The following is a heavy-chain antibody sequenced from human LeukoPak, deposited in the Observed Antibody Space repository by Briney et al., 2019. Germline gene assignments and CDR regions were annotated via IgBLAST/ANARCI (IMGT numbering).Heavy chain of an antibody. V-gene: IGHV3-33*07. CDR3: AREGRRFGELLSFYYGMDV. CDR1: GFTFSRYG. CDR2: IWYDGSNK. D-gene: IGHD3-10*01. Sequence: GGSLRLSCAASGFTFSRYGMSWVRQAPGKGLEWVAVIWYDGSNKYYADSVKGRFTISRDNSKNTLYLQMNSLRAEDTAVYYCAREGRRFGELLSFYYGMDVWGQGTTVTVSS. J-gene: IGHJ6*02.